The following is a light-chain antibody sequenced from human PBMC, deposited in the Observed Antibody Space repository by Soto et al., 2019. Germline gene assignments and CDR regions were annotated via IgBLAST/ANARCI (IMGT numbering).Light chain of an antibody. CDR3: QQANSFPRT. CDR1: QAISTW. Sequence: DIQMTQSPSSVSASVGDRVTITCRASQAISTWLAWYQQKPGKAPKLLIYAASNLQTRVPSRFSGSGSGTDLTHAISSLQPEDFATYYCQQANSFPRTFGQGTKVEIK. J-gene: IGKJ1*01. CDR2: AAS. V-gene: IGKV1D-12*01.